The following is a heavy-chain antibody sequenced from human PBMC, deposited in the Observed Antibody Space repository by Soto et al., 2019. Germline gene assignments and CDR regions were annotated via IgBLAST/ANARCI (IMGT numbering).Heavy chain of an antibody. Sequence: QVQLVQSGAEVKKPGASVKVSCKASGYSFITYGISWVRQAPGQGLEWMGWISTYNGNTNYAQTLQGRITMTTDTSTTTRNVERRGLRADDTAVYYGARERPTSSIRARDYYYAMDVWGEGTTVTVSS. CDR2: ISTYNGNT. J-gene: IGHJ6*04. D-gene: IGHD6-6*01. CDR3: ARERPTSSIRARDYYYAMDV. CDR1: GYSFITYG. V-gene: IGHV1-18*01.